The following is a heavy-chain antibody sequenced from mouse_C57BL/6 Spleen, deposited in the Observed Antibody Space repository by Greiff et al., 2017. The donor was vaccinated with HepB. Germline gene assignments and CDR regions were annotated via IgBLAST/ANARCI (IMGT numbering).Heavy chain of an antibody. CDR3: ARGHDGYYYYAMDY. V-gene: IGHV1-82*01. Sequence: QVQLKQSGPELVKPGASVKISCKASGYAFSSSWMNWVKQRPGKGLEWIGRIYPGDGDTNYNGKFKGKATLTADKSSSTAYMQLSSLTSEDSAVYFCARGHDGYYYYAMDYWGQGTSVTVSS. CDR2: IYPGDGDT. J-gene: IGHJ4*01. D-gene: IGHD2-3*01. CDR1: GYAFSSSW.